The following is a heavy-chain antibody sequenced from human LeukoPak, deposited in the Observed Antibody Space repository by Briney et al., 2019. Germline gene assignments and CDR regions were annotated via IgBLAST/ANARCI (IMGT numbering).Heavy chain of an antibody. CDR1: RFTFSNYG. V-gene: IGHV3-33*01. J-gene: IGHJ4*02. D-gene: IGHD5-18*01. CDR3: GTSLDAAINT. CDR2: IWYDGSYK. Sequence: GGSLRLSCAASRFTFSNYGMHWVRQAPGKGLDWVAVIWYDGSYKYYADSVKGRFTISRDNSKNTLYLQMNSLRAEDTAVYYCGTSLDAAINTGGQGVLVTVSS.